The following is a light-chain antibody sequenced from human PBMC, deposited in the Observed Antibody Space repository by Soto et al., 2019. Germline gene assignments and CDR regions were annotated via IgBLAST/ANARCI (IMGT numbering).Light chain of an antibody. Sequence: EIVMTQSPATLSVSPGERATLSCRASQSVSSYLAWYQQKPGQAPRLLIYGASTRATGIPARFSGSGSGTEFTRTISSLQTEDFAVYYCQQYNNWPHGTFGQGTKVEIK. CDR3: QQYNNWPHGT. CDR2: GAS. V-gene: IGKV3-15*01. J-gene: IGKJ1*01. CDR1: QSVSSY.